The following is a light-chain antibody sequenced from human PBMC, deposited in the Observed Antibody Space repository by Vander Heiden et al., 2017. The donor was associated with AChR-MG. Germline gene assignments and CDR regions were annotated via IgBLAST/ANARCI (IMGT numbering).Light chain of an antibody. Sequence: QSAQTQPASVSGSPGQSITISCTGTSSDVGSYNLVSWYQQHPGKAPKLMIYEGSKRPSGVSNRFSGSKSGNTASLTISGLQAEDEADYYCCSYAGSSTSLFGGGTKLTVL. V-gene: IGLV2-23*01. CDR2: EGS. CDR3: CSYAGSSTSL. J-gene: IGLJ2*01. CDR1: SSDVGSYNL.